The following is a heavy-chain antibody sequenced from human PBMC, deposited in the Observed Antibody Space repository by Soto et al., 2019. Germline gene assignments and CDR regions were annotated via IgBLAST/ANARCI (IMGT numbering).Heavy chain of an antibody. D-gene: IGHD3-22*01. J-gene: IGHJ4*02. Sequence: ASVKVSCKASGYTFTSYGISWVRQAPGQGLEWMGWISAYNGNTNYAQKLQGRVTMTTDTSTSTAYMELRSLRSDDTAVYYCARDRYDSSGYYPMFPDYCGQLNLVTVAS. CDR1: GYTFTSYG. CDR2: ISAYNGNT. CDR3: ARDRYDSSGYYPMFPDY. V-gene: IGHV1-18*04.